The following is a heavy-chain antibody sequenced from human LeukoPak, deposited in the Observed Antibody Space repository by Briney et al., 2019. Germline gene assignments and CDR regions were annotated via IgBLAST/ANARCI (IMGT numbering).Heavy chain of an antibody. V-gene: IGHV4-59*01. Sequence: ASETLSLTCTVSGGTISGYYWSWIRQPPGQGLEWIGNVHYSGTTNYSPSLKSRVTISVDSSKKQFSLKLTSVTAADTAVYYCARRGRSGSYTYYFDYWGLGSLVTVSS. D-gene: IGHD1-26*01. J-gene: IGHJ4*02. CDR1: GGTISGYY. CDR3: ARRGRSGSYTYYFDY. CDR2: VHYSGTT.